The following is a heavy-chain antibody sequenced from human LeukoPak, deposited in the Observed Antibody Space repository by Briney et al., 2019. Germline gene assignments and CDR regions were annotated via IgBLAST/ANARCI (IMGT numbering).Heavy chain of an antibody. CDR1: GGSISSYY. J-gene: IGHJ4*02. V-gene: IGHV4-59*12. CDR3: ARDRAEGTGSPRGFDY. Sequence: SETLSLTCTVSGGSISSYYWSWIRQPPGKGLEWIGYIYYSGSTYYNPSLKSRVTISVDTSKNQFSLKLSSVTAADTAVYFCARDRAEGTGSPRGFDYWGQGTLVSVPS. D-gene: IGHD1-1*01. CDR2: IYYSGST.